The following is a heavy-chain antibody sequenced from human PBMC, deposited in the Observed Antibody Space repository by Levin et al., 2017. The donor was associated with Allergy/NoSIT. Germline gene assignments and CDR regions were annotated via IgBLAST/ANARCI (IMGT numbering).Heavy chain of an antibody. Sequence: GGSLRLSCAASGFTFSSYAMSWVRQAPGKGLEWVSAISGSGGSTYYADSVKGRFTISRDNSKNTLYLQMNSLRAEDTAVYYCAKGYGDYVYYYYYMDVWGKGTTVTVSS. CDR3: AKGYGDYVYYYYYMDV. CDR2: ISGSGGST. CDR1: GFTFSSYA. J-gene: IGHJ6*03. V-gene: IGHV3-23*01. D-gene: IGHD4-17*01.